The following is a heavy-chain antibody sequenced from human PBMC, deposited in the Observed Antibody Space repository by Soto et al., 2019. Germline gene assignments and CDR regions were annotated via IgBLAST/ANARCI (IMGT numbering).Heavy chain of an antibody. V-gene: IGHV1-69*04. CDR3: ASSYGSGYRAFDY. Sequence: ASVKVSCKASGYTFTSYAMNWVRQAPGQRLEWMGRVNPIVSMSNYAQKFQGRVTMTADKSTSTAYMELSSLRSEDTAIYYCASSYGSGYRAFDYWGQGALVTVSS. D-gene: IGHD3-10*01. CDR1: GYTFTSYA. CDR2: VNPIVSMS. J-gene: IGHJ4*02.